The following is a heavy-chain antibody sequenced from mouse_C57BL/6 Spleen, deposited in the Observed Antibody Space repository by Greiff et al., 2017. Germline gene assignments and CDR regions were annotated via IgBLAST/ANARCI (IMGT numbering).Heavy chain of an antibody. V-gene: IGHV5-6*02. Sequence: DVMLVESGGDLVKPGGSLKLSCAASGFTFSSYGMSWVRQTPDKRLEWVATISSGGSYTYYPDSVKGRFTISRDNAKNTLYLQMSSLKSEDTAMXYCARSLSMVTTGAMDYWGQGTSVTVSS. CDR3: ARSLSMVTTGAMDY. CDR1: GFTFSSYG. CDR2: ISSGGSYT. J-gene: IGHJ4*01. D-gene: IGHD2-2*01.